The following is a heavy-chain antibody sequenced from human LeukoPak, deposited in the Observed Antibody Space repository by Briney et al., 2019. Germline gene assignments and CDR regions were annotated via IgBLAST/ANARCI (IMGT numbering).Heavy chain of an antibody. CDR2: IGGSGGST. CDR1: GFTFSSYA. J-gene: IGHJ4*02. D-gene: IGHD6-13*01. V-gene: IGHV3-23*01. Sequence: GGSLRLSCAASGFTFSSYAMSWVRQAPGKGLEWVSAIGGSGGSTYYADSVKGRFTISRDISKNTLYLQMNSLRAEDTAVYYCTRHLDGIAAYDYWGQGSLVTVAS. CDR3: TRHLDGIAAYDY.